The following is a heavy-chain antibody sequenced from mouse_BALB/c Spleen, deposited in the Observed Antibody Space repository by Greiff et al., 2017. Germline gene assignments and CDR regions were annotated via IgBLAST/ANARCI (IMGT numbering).Heavy chain of an antibody. J-gene: IGHJ4*01. CDR2: ISSGGGST. V-gene: IGHV5-12-1*01. CDR1: GFAFSSYD. CDR3: ARRGGYYAMDY. Sequence: EVKLMESGGGLVKPGGSLKLSCAASGFAFSSYDMSWVRQTPEKRLEWVAYISSGGGSTYYPDTVKGRFTISRDNAKNTLYLQMSSLKSEDTAMYYCARRGGYYAMDYWGQGTSVTVSS.